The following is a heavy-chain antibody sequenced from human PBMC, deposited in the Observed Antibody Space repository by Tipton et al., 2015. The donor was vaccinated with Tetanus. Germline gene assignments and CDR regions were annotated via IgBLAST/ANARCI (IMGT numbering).Heavy chain of an antibody. V-gene: IGHV3-21*01. D-gene: IGHD7-27*01. CDR1: GFTFISYT. Sequence: SLRLSCTASGFTFISYTMTWVRQAPGKGLEWVSAINSRSEYIYYADSVRGQFTISRDNAKNSLFLQMNSLRAEDTAVYYCARRSGVASINVWGQGSLVTVSS. J-gene: IGHJ4*02. CDR2: INSRSEYI. CDR3: ARRSGVASINV.